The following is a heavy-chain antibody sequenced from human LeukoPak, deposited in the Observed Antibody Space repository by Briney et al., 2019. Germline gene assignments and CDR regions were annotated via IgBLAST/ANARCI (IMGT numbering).Heavy chain of an antibody. CDR2: FYTSGST. Sequence: SETLSLTCTVSGGSISNYYWSWIRQPAGKGLEWIGRFYTSGSTIYNPSLKSRVTMSVDTSKNQFSLPLNSVTPEDTAVYDCARGGSIAAAGSLVFDPWGQGTLVTVSS. V-gene: IGHV4-4*07. CDR3: ARGGSIAAAGSLVFDP. D-gene: IGHD6-13*01. CDR1: GGSISNYY. J-gene: IGHJ5*02.